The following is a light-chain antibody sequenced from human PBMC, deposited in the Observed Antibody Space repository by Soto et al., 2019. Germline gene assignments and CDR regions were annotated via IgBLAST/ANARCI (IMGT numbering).Light chain of an antibody. CDR1: QSVSTN. CDR2: GAY. J-gene: IGKJ4*01. CDR3: QPYNNWPLT. Sequence: VMTQSPATLSVSPGERATLSCRASQSVSTNLAWYQQRPGQAPRLIISGAYTRATGIPARFSGSRSGPEFSLTINSLQSEDFAIYYCQPYNNWPLTFGGGTKVDIK. V-gene: IGKV3-15*01.